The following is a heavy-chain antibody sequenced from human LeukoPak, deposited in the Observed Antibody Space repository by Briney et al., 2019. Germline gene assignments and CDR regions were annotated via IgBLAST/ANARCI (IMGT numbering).Heavy chain of an antibody. Sequence: SETLSLTCTVSGGPISSSSYYWGWIRQPPGKGLEWIGSIYYSGSTYYNPSLKSRVTISVDTSKNQFSLKLSSVTAADTAVYYCARQTGIAAAGLFGYYYGMDVWGQGTTVTVSS. V-gene: IGHV4-39*01. CDR2: IYYSGST. CDR3: ARQTGIAAAGLFGYYYGMDV. D-gene: IGHD6-13*01. J-gene: IGHJ6*02. CDR1: GGPISSSSYY.